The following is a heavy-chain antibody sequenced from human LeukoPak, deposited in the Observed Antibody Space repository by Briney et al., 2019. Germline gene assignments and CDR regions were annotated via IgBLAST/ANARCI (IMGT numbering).Heavy chain of an antibody. V-gene: IGHV4-38-2*02. D-gene: IGHD3-3*01. J-gene: IGHJ5*02. CDR2: IYHSGST. CDR3: ARVRFLGWLSILAYNWFDP. Sequence: SETLSLTCSVSGCSVSSGYYWGWIRQPPGKGLEWIGSIYHSGSTYYNPSLKSRVTVSIDTSKNQFSLKLSSVTTADTAVYYCARVRFLGWLSILAYNWFDPWGQGTLVTVSS. CDR1: GCSVSSGYY.